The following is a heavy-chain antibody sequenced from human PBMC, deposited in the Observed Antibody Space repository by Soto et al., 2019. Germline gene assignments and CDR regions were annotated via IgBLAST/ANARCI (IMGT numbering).Heavy chain of an antibody. CDR2: ISGSGGST. CDR1: GFTFSSYA. CDR3: ANEKGYSSSWPFDY. J-gene: IGHJ4*02. V-gene: IGHV3-23*01. Sequence: GGSLRLSCAASGFTFSSYAMSWVRQAPGKGLEWVSAISGSGGSTYYADSVKGRFTISIDNSKNTLYLQMNSLRAEDTAVYYCANEKGYSSSWPFDYWGQGTLVTVS. D-gene: IGHD6-13*01.